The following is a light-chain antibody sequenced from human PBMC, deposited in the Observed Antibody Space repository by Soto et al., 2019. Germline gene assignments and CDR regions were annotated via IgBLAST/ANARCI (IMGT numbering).Light chain of an antibody. CDR3: QQDNNYYS. CDR2: DAS. CDR1: QSIDRW. V-gene: IGKV1-5*01. J-gene: IGKJ2*03. Sequence: DIQLTQSTSTLSASGGDRVTITCRASQSIDRWLAWYQQKLGKAPELLIHDASSLESGVPSRFSGSGSGTEFTITINSLKPDDFATYYCQQDNNYYSFGEGTKLEIK.